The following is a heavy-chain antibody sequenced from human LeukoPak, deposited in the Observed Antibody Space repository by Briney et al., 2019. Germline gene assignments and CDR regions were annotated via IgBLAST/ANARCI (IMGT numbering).Heavy chain of an antibody. CDR2: ISGSNSYI. J-gene: IGHJ4*02. Sequence: GGSLRLSCAASGFTFSSYAMSWIRQAPGKGLEWVSSISGSNSYIFYADSVKGRFTVSRDNARDSLYLQMNSLRAEDTAVYYCARALTTLTYEGYWGQGTLVTVSS. CDR1: GFTFSSYA. D-gene: IGHD1-1*01. CDR3: ARALTTLTYEGY. V-gene: IGHV3-21*01.